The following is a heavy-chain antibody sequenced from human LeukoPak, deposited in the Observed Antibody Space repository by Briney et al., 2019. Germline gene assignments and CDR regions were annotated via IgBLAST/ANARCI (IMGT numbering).Heavy chain of an antibody. CDR2: INHSGST. CDR3: ARVGRTGTMIVVVNYYFDY. Sequence: SEXLSLTCAVYGGSFSGYYWSWIRQPPGKGLEGIGEINHSGSTNYNPSLTSRATISVDTSKHQFSLKLSSVTAADTAVYYCARVGRTGTMIVVVNYYFDYWGQGTLVTVSS. V-gene: IGHV4-34*01. D-gene: IGHD3-22*01. CDR1: GGSFSGYY. J-gene: IGHJ4*02.